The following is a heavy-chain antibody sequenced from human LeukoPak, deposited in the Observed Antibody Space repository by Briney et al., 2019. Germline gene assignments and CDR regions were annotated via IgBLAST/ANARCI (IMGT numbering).Heavy chain of an antibody. Sequence: SETLSLTCTVSGDSISSSSYYWVWLRQPPGKGLEWIATIHYTGSTYYNPSLKSRVTISVDTSKNQFSLKLSSVTAADTAVYYCARHQLEMATIGYFDYWGQGTLVTVSS. CDR2: IHYTGST. V-gene: IGHV4-39*01. CDR1: GDSISSSSYY. D-gene: IGHD5-24*01. CDR3: ARHQLEMATIGYFDY. J-gene: IGHJ4*02.